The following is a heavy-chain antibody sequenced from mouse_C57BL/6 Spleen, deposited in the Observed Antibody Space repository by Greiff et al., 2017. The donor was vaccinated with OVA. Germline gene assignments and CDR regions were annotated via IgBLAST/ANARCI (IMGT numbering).Heavy chain of an antibody. D-gene: IGHD2-3*01. CDR1: GYTFTSYW. CDR3: AREATDDGYWAAY. V-gene: IGHV1-7*01. J-gene: IGHJ3*01. CDR2: INPSSGNT. Sequence: VQVVESGAELVKPGASVKLSCKASGYTFTSYWMHWVKQRPGQGLEWIGYINPSSGNTKYNQKFKDKATLTADKSSSTAYMQLSSLTYEASAVYYGAREATDDGYWAAYWGQGTPVTVSA.